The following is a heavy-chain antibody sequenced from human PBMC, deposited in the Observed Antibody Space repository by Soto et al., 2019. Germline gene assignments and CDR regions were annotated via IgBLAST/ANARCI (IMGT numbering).Heavy chain of an antibody. Sequence: GGSLRLSCAASGFTFSSYEMNWVRQAPGKGLEWVSYISSSGSTIYYADSVKGRFTISRDNAKNSLYLQMNSLRAEDTAVYYCARAPFGAAHWYFDLWGRGTLVTVSS. J-gene: IGHJ2*01. V-gene: IGHV3-48*03. CDR2: ISSSGSTI. CDR1: GFTFSSYE. D-gene: IGHD3-16*01. CDR3: ARAPFGAAHWYFDL.